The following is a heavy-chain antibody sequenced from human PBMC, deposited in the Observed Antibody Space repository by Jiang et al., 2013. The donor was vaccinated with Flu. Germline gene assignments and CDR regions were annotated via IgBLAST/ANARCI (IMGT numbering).Heavy chain of an antibody. J-gene: IGHJ4*02. CDR3: ARDYCSGGSCHYYFDY. V-gene: IGHV1-3*01. D-gene: IGHD2-15*01. Sequence: EVKKPGASVKVSCKASGYTFTSYAMHWVRQAPGQRLEWMGWINAGNGNTKYSQKFQGRVTITRDTSASTAYMELSSLRSEDTAVYYCARDYCSGGSCHYYFDYWGQGTLVTVSS. CDR1: GYTFTSYA. CDR2: INAGNGNT.